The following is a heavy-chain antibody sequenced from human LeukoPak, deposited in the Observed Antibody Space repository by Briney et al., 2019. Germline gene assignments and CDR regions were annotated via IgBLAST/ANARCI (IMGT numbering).Heavy chain of an antibody. V-gene: IGHV4-59*11. CDR1: GGSISSHY. J-gene: IGHJ3*02. Sequence: SETLSLTCTGSGGSISSHYWSWIRQPPGKGLEWIGNIYYSGSNNYNPSVKSRVTISVDTSKNQFSLKLSSVTAADTAVYYCARGDGYCSAGTCRALDIWGQGTMVTVSS. D-gene: IGHD2-15*01. CDR3: ARGDGYCSAGTCRALDI. CDR2: IYYSGSN.